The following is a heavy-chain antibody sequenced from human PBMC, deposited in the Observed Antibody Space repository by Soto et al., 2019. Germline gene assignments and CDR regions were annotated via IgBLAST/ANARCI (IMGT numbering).Heavy chain of an antibody. CDR2: IYPGDSDA. CDR1: GYSFTDYW. V-gene: IGHV5-51*01. CDR3: ARQDDYNILTGYFYYFDY. Sequence: GESLKISCKSSGYSFTDYWIGWVRQMPGKGLEWMGIIYPGDSDARYSPSFQGQVTISVDTSINTAFLRWNSLTASDTAMYYCARQDDYNILTGYFYYFDYCGQGSLVTVYS. J-gene: IGHJ4*02. D-gene: IGHD3-9*01.